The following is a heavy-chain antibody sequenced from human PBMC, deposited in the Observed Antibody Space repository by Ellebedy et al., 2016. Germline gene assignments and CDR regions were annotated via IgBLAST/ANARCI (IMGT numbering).Heavy chain of an antibody. V-gene: IGHV1-69*13. CDR3: ARSPYYDFWSGGAFDI. CDR2: IIPIFGTA. J-gene: IGHJ3*02. Sequence: ASVKVSCKASGGTFSSYAISWVRQAPGQGLEWMGGIIPIFGTANYAQKFQGRVTITADESTSTAYMELSSLRSEDTAVYYCARSPYYDFWSGGAFDIWGQGTMVTVSS. D-gene: IGHD3-3*01. CDR1: GGTFSSYA.